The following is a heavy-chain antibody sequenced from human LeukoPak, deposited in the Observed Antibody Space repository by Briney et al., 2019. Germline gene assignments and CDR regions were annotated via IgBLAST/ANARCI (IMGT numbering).Heavy chain of an antibody. CDR3: ARDKYYYGSGSYRYGMDV. CDR1: GYTFTGYY. J-gene: IGHJ6*02. CDR2: INPSGGST. Sequence: ASVKVSCKASGYTFTGYYMQWVRQAPGQGLEWMGIINPSGGSTNYAQKFQGRVTMTRDTSTSTVYMELSSLRSEDTAVYYCARDKYYYGSGSYRYGMDVWGQGTTVTVSS. D-gene: IGHD3-10*01. V-gene: IGHV1-46*01.